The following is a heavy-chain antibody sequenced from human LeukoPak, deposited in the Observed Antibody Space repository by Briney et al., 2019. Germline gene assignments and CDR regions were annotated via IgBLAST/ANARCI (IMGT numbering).Heavy chain of an antibody. J-gene: IGHJ4*02. V-gene: IGHV1-2*02. CDR2: IDPASGIT. CDR1: GYIFSDYW. CDR3: AKVGAPGGLRPYHYYY. Sequence: ASVKVSCKASGYIFSDYWIHWLRQAPGRGLECLGWIDPASGITNQPQKFQGRITVTRDTSASTVYMDLTGLTTDDTALYYCAKVGAPGGLRPYHYYYWGQGTLVTVSS. D-gene: IGHD3-16*01.